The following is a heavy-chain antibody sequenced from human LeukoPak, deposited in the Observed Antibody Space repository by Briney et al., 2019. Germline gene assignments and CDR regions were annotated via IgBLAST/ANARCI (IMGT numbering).Heavy chain of an antibody. CDR1: GYTFTSYY. D-gene: IGHD3-22*01. CDR3: ARASYYDSSGYGY. J-gene: IGHJ4*02. V-gene: IGHV1-46*01. CDR2: INPSGGST. Sequence: ASVKVSCKASGYTFTSYYMHWVRQAPGQGLEWMGIINPSGGSTSYAQKFQGRVTMTRDTSISTAYMELSRLRSDDTAVYYCARASYYDSSGYGYWGQGTLVTVSS.